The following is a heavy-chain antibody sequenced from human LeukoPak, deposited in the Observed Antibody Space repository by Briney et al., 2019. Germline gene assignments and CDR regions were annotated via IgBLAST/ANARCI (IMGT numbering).Heavy chain of an antibody. CDR3: ARDPQYSGSYYYYGMDV. V-gene: IGHV3-23*01. D-gene: IGHD1-26*01. CDR1: GFTFSSYA. CDR2: ISGSGGST. Sequence: GGSLRLSCAASGFTFSSYAMSWVRQAPGKGLEWVSAISGSGGSTYYADSVKGRFTISRDSSKNTLHLQMSSLRAEDTAVYYWARDPQYSGSYYYYGMDVWGQGTTVTVSS. J-gene: IGHJ6*02.